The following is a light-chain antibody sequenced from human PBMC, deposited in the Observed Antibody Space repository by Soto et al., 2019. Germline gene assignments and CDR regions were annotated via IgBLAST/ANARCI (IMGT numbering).Light chain of an antibody. CDR2: DAS. Sequence: EIVMTQSPATLSVSPGERATLSCRASQGISTNLAWYQQKPGQAPRLLISDASTRATGIPARASGSGSGTEFSLTISSLQSEDCAVYYCQQYSNWPFTFGQGTNLEI. J-gene: IGKJ2*01. CDR3: QQYSNWPFT. V-gene: IGKV3-15*01. CDR1: QGISTN.